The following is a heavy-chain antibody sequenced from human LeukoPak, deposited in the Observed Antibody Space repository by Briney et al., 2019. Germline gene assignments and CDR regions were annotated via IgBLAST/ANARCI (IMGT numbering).Heavy chain of an antibody. V-gene: IGHV3-48*01. Sequence: GGSLGLSCAASGFTFSSYSMNWVRQTPGKGLEWVSYISSSSSTIYYAESVKGRFTISRDNAKNSLYLQMNSLRAEDTAVYYCASLAVVPTTNWFDPWGQGTLVTVSS. D-gene: IGHD1-26*01. J-gene: IGHJ5*02. CDR3: ASLAVVPTTNWFDP. CDR1: GFTFSSYS. CDR2: ISSSSSTI.